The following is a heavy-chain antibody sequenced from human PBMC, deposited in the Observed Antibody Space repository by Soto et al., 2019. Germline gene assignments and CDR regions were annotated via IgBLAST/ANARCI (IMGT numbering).Heavy chain of an antibody. V-gene: IGHV3-7*01. CDR3: ARDYNFWSGYYMAYYYYRMAV. CDR1: GFTFSSYW. Sequence: GGSLRLSCAASGFTFSSYWMSWVRQAPGKGLEWVANIKQDGSEKYYVDPVKGRFTISRDNAKNSLYLQMNSLRAEDTAVYYCARDYNFWSGYYMAYYYYRMAVWGQGTTVTVSS. D-gene: IGHD3-3*01. J-gene: IGHJ6*02. CDR2: IKQDGSEK.